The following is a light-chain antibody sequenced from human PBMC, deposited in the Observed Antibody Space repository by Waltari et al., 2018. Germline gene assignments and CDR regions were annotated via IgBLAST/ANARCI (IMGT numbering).Light chain of an antibody. CDR2: EAT. V-gene: IGLV2-23*01. CDR3: CSYTGSSTSYG. Sequence: QSALSQPASVSGSPGQSLTIPCTGASTDLASYNLVAWYQHHPNRAPKLIIDEATKRPSGISHRFSGAKSGATASLRISGLQADDEADYYCCSYTGSSTSYGCGGGTKVTVL. J-gene: IGLJ1*01. CDR1: STDLASYNL.